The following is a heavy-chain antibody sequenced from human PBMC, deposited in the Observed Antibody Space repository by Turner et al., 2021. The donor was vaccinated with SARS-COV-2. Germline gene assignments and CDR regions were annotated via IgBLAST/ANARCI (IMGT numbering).Heavy chain of an antibody. J-gene: IGHJ6*02. D-gene: IGHD3-3*01. CDR2: IKSKTEGGTT. V-gene: IGHV3-15*01. CDR1: GFNFRNAG. Sequence: EVRRVESGGGWVKPGGSFGHSWAAPGFNFRNAGMSWVRQAPGKGLEWVGRIKSKTEGGTTDYAAAVKGRFTISRDDSKNTVYLQMNSLKTEDTAVYYCTTDIGPITIFGVATRYGMDVWGQGTTVTVSS. CDR3: TTDIGPITIFGVATRYGMDV.